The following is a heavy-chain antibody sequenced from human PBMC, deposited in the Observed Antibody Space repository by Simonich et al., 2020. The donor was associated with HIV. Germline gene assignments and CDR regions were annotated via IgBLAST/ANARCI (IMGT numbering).Heavy chain of an antibody. CDR2: KSYDGSNK. Sequence: QVQLVESGGGVVQPGRSLRLSCAASGFTFSSYAMHWVRQAPGKGLEWVAVKSYDGSNKYYADSVKCRFTISRDNSKNPLYLQMNSLRAEDTAVYYCASGGSISSVWADDYWGQGTLVTVSS. J-gene: IGHJ4*02. CDR1: GFTFSSYA. V-gene: IGHV3-30*07. CDR3: ASGGSISSVWADDY. D-gene: IGHD3-16*01.